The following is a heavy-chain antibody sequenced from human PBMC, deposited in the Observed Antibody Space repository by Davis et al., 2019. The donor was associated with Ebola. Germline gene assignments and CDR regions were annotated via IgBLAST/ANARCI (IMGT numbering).Heavy chain of an antibody. CDR3: ARAPNWKTDAFDI. Sequence: PSETLSLTCAVYGGSFSGYHWSWIRQPPGKGLEWIGEINHSGSTNYNPSLKSRATLSLDTSKKQSSLKLRSVTAADTAVYYCARAPNWKTDAFDIWGQGTVVTVSA. J-gene: IGHJ3*02. CDR2: INHSGST. D-gene: IGHD1-1*01. V-gene: IGHV4-34*01. CDR1: GGSFSGYH.